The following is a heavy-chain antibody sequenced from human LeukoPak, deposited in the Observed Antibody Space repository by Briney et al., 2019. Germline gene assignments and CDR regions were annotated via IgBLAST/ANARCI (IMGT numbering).Heavy chain of an antibody. CDR1: GDSIFTNNVA. CDR3: ARGKYTSFDI. V-gene: IGHV6-1*01. Sequence: SQTLSLTCAISGDSIFTNNVAWNWIRQSPSRGLEWLGRTYYRSKWSFDYAVSVKSRITINADTSKNQFSLQLSSVTPEDTAVYYCARGKYTSFDIGGKGTLVTVSS. J-gene: IGHJ4*02. CDR2: TYYRSKWSF. D-gene: IGHD6-6*01.